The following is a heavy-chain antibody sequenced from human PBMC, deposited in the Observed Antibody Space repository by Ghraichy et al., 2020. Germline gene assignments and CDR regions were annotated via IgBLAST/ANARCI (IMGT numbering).Heavy chain of an antibody. Sequence: SETLSLTCAVYGGSFSGYYWSWIRQPPGKGLEWIGEINHSGSTNYNPSLKSRVTISVDTSKNQFSLKLSSVTAADTAVYYCARSRDIVVVVAATPTYGMDVWGQGTTVTVSS. D-gene: IGHD2-15*01. CDR2: INHSGST. J-gene: IGHJ6*02. CDR3: ARSRDIVVVVAATPTYGMDV. V-gene: IGHV4-34*01. CDR1: GGSFSGYY.